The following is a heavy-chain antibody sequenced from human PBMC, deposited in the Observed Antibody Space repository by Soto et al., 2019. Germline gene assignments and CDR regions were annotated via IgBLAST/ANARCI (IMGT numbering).Heavy chain of an antibody. J-gene: IGHJ5*02. CDR1: GFSLSTSGVG. D-gene: IGHD3-3*01. CDR2: IFWDDDN. V-gene: IGHV2-5*02. Sequence: QITLKESGPTLVNPTQTLTLTCTFSGFSLSTSGVGVGWIRQPPGKALEWLALIFWDDDNRYSPSLKSRLTITKDTSKNQVVLTMTNMDPADTATYYCAHSRSGLRFDPWGQGTLVTVSS. CDR3: AHSRSGLRFDP.